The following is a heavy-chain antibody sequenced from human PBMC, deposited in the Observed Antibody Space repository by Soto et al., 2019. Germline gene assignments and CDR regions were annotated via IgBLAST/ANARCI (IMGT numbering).Heavy chain of an antibody. CDR3: ARGFEGHIAAAGSAFDI. D-gene: IGHD6-13*01. J-gene: IGHJ3*02. Sequence: SEPLSLTCAVYGGSFSGSYWSWIRQPPGKGLEWIGEIKHSGSTNYNPSLKSRVTISVDTSKNQFSLKLSSVTAADTAVYYCARGFEGHIAAAGSAFDIWGQGTMVTVSS. V-gene: IGHV4-34*01. CDR2: IKHSGST. CDR1: GGSFSGSY.